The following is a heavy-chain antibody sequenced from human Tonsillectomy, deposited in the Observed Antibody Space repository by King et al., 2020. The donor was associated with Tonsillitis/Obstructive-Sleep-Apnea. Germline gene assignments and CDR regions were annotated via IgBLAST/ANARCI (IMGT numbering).Heavy chain of an antibody. CDR2: INPNGGGT. CDR3: ARECLEFDY. J-gene: IGHJ4*02. CDR1: GYTFTGYY. D-gene: IGHD2-2*01. Sequence: VQLVESGAEVKKPGASVKVSCKASGYTFTGYYMHWVRQAPRQGLEWMGRINPNGGGTNYAQKFQSRVTMTRDTSISTGYMELSRLRSDDTAVYYCARECLEFDYWGQGTLVTVSS. V-gene: IGHV1-2*06.